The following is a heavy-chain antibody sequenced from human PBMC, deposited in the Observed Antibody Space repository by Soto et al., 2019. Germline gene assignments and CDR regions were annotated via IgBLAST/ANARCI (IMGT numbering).Heavy chain of an antibody. CDR2: FRTSGDGGTT. Sequence: GGSLRLSCAASGFTFSSYSMSWVRQAPGKGLEWVSGFRTSGDGGTTYYADSVKGRFTISRDSSENMLFLQMNSLRAEDTAIYYCAKKVNSGPGSQYFDYWGQGTLVTVSS. V-gene: IGHV3-23*01. J-gene: IGHJ4*02. D-gene: IGHD3-10*01. CDR3: AKKVNSGPGSQYFDY. CDR1: GFTFSSYS.